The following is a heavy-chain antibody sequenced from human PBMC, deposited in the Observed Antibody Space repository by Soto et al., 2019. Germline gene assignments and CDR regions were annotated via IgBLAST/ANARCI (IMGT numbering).Heavy chain of an antibody. CDR1: GVSISSGNW. D-gene: IGHD3-10*01. V-gene: IGHV4-4*02. J-gene: IGHJ4*02. CDR3: ARRVYDTRLNYMYFDF. CDR2: IFHDGTA. Sequence: QVKLQESGPGLATPSGTLSLTCAVSGVSISSGNWWTWVRQSPQRGLEYIGEIFHDGTANYYPSFERRVAISVDTSKNPFSLKLTSVTAAGTAIYFCARRVYDTRLNYMYFDFWGQGPLVTVSS.